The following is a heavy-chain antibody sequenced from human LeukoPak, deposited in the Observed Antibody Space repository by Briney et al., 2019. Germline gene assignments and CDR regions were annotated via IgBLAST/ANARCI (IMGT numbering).Heavy chain of an antibody. CDR3: VGGYGWLPDY. CDR2: IKQDGSEK. CDR1: GITLSELW. Sequence: GGSLRLSCAGYGITLSELWMNWVRQVPGKWLEWVANIKQDGSEKKYVDSVKGRFTISRDNAKNSVYLQMNSLRVDDTAVYYCVGGYGWLPDYWGQGALVTVSS. D-gene: IGHD6-19*01. J-gene: IGHJ4*02. V-gene: IGHV3-7*04.